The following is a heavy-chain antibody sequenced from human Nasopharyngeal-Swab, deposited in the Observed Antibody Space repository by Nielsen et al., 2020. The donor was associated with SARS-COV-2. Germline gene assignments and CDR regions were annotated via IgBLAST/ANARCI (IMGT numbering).Heavy chain of an antibody. J-gene: IGHJ4*02. CDR2: IYHTGVT. V-gene: IGHV4-4*02. CDR3: ATLPVSPYYFEN. Sequence: SETLSLTCDVLDFISSSGWWGWVRQPPGKGLEWIGEIYHTGVTNYNPSLKSRLSISADRSKNQFSLKLTSVTAADTAVYYCATLPVSPYYFENWGLGLLVTVSS. CDR1: DFISSSGW.